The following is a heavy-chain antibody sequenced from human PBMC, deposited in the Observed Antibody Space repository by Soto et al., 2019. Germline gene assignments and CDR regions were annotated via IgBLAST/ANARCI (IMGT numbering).Heavy chain of an antibody. CDR1: GFTFSSYA. J-gene: IGHJ4*02. Sequence: QVQLVESGGGVVQPGRSLRLSCAASGFTFSSYAMHWVRQAPGKGLEWVAVISYDGSNKYYADSVKGRFTISRDNSKNPLYLQRNSLRAEDTAVYYLARTISPNDYDSSGVYFDYWGQGTLVTVSS. CDR3: ARTISPNDYDSSGVYFDY. CDR2: ISYDGSNK. V-gene: IGHV3-30-3*01. D-gene: IGHD3-22*01.